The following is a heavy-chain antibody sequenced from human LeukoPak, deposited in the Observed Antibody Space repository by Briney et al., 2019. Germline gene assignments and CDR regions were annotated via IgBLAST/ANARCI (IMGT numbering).Heavy chain of an antibody. Sequence: SETLSLTCTVSGVSISSSNSYWGWIRQPAGKGLEWIGSIYYSGNTYYNASLKSQVSISIDTSKNQFSLKLTSVTAADTAVYYCARQTGSGLFILPGGQGTLVTVSS. V-gene: IGHV4-39*01. J-gene: IGHJ4*02. CDR1: GVSISSSNSY. D-gene: IGHD3/OR15-3a*01. CDR2: IYYSGNT. CDR3: ARQTGSGLFILP.